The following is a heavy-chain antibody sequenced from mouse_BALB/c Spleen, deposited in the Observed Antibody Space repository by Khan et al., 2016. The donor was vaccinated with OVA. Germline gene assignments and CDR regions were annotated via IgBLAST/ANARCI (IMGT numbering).Heavy chain of an antibody. CDR1: GFTFSSYS. CDR2: ISSDGDYT. CDR3: ASHLTGEFAY. Sequence: EVELVESGGDLVRPGGSLQLSCTASGFTFSSYSMSWVRQTPDKRLEWVATISSDGDYTYYPDNVKGRFTISRDNARNTLYLQMSSLKSEDTAMYYWASHLTGEFAYWGQGTLVNVSA. J-gene: IGHJ3*01. V-gene: IGHV5-6*01.